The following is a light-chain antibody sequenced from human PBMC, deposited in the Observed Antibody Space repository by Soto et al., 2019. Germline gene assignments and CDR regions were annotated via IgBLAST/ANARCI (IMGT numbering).Light chain of an antibody. CDR2: DVT. CDR1: SSVVGGYNY. CDR3: CSYTTSNTRQIV. J-gene: IGLJ1*01. Sequence: QSVLTQPASVSGSPGQSITISCTGTSSVVGGYNYVSWYQQQPGKAPKFMIYDVTNRPSGVSNRFSGSKSGNTASLTISGLQAEDEADYYCCSYTTSNTRQIVFGTGTKLTVL. V-gene: IGLV2-14*01.